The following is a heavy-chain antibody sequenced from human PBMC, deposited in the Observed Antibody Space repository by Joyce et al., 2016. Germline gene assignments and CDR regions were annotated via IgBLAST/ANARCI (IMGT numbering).Heavy chain of an antibody. D-gene: IGHD3-22*01. CDR3: AKDTITMIVVVILDY. CDR2: ISGSGGST. J-gene: IGHJ4*02. CDR1: GFTFSSYA. V-gene: IGHV3-23*01. Sequence: EVQLLESGGGLVQPGGSLRLPCAASGFTFSSYAMSWVRQAPGKGLEWVSAISGSGGSTYYAESVKGRFTISRDKSKNTLYLQMNSLRAEDTAVYYCAKDTITMIVVVILDYWGQGTLVTVSS.